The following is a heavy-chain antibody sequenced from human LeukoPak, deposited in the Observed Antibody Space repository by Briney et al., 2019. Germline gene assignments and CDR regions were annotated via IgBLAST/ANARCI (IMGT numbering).Heavy chain of an antibody. CDR1: GGTFSSYA. CDR3: ARGYCSSTSCYQAVYYFDY. J-gene: IGHJ4*02. V-gene: IGHV1-69*13. CDR2: IIPIFGTA. D-gene: IGHD2-2*01. Sequence: SVKVSCKASGGTFSSYAISWVRQAPGQGLEWMGGIIPIFGTANYAQKFQGRVTITADESMSTAYMELSSLRSEDTAVYYCARGYCSSTSCYQAVYYFDYWGQGTLVTVSS.